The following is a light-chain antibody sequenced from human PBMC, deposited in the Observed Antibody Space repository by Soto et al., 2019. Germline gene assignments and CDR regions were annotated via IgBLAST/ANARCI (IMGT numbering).Light chain of an antibody. V-gene: IGKV3-20*01. J-gene: IGKJ4*01. CDR2: GAS. Sequence: EIVLTQSTCTLSFSPWKRATLPFISSQSVSSSYLAWYQQKPGQGPRLLIYGASSRATGIPDRFSGSGSGTDFTLTISRLEPEDFAVYYCQQYGSSPITFGGGTKVDIK. CDR1: QSVSSSY. CDR3: QQYGSSPIT.